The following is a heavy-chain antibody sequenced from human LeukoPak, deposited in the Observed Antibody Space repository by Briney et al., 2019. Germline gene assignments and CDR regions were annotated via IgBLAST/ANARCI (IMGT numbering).Heavy chain of an antibody. Sequence: SETLSLTCTVSGDSVSSGSYYWSWIRQPPGKGLEWIGSIYYSGSTFYNPSLKSRLTISVDTSRNQFSLKLNSVTAADTAVYYCARNQTTAHQMRQRAFDIWGQGTLVTVSS. J-gene: IGHJ3*02. CDR1: GDSVSSGSYY. CDR2: IYYSGST. CDR3: ARNQTTAHQMRQRAFDI. D-gene: IGHD1-14*01. V-gene: IGHV4-39*01.